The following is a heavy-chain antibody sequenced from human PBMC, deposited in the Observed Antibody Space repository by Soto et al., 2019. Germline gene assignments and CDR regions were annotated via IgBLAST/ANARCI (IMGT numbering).Heavy chain of an antibody. V-gene: IGHV1-58*01. J-gene: IGHJ3*02. D-gene: IGHD6-19*01. Sequence: SVKVSCKASGFTFTSSAVQWVRQARGQRLEWIGWIVVGSGNTNYAQKFQERVTITRDMSTSTAYMELSSLRSEDTAVYYCAAFRPGYSSGWYVGGDAFDIWGQGTMVTVSS. CDR1: GFTFTSSA. CDR2: IVVGSGNT. CDR3: AAFRPGYSSGWYVGGDAFDI.